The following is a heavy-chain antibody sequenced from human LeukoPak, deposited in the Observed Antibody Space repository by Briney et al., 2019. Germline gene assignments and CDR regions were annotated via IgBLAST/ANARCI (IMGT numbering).Heavy chain of an antibody. CDR3: ARRGGANAFDI. V-gene: IGHV4-59*04. CDR1: GGSISSYY. J-gene: IGHJ3*02. Sequence: SETLSLTCTVSGGSISSYYWSWIRQPPGKGLEWIGYIYYSGSTYYNPSLKSRVTISVDTSKNQFSLKLSSVTAADTAVYYCARRGGANAFDIWGQGTMVTVSS. D-gene: IGHD3-16*01. CDR2: IYYSGST.